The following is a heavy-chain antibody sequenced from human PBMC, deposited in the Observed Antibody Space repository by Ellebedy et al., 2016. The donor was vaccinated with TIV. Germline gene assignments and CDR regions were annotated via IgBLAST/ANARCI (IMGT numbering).Heavy chain of an antibody. CDR1: GGSISSSDYY. CDR2: IYYSGSP. J-gene: IGHJ5*02. Sequence: MPSETLSLTCTVAGGSISSSDYYWGWIRQPTGKGLEWIGSIYYSGSPYYSPSLKSRVTISVDTSKNQFSLKLSSVTAADTAVYYCARHFAHTRFDPWGQGTLVTVSS. V-gene: IGHV4-39*01. CDR3: ARHFAHTRFDP.